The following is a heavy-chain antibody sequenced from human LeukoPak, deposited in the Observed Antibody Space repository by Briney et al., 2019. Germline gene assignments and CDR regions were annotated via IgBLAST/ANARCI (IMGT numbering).Heavy chain of an antibody. CDR2: INSDGSST. Sequence: GGSLRLSCTASGFTFTSYWMHWVRQTPGKGLVWVSRINSDGSSTRYADSVKGRLTISRDNAKNTLYLQMNSLRAEDTAVYFCARGHPVRGVMIPFDYWGQGTRVTVSS. J-gene: IGHJ4*02. D-gene: IGHD3-10*01. V-gene: IGHV3-74*01. CDR1: GFTFTSYW. CDR3: ARGHPVRGVMIPFDY.